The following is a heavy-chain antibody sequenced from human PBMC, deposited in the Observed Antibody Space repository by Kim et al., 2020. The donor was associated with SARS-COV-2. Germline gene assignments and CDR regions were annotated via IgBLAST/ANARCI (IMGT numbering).Heavy chain of an antibody. CDR3: TTVRPDQWYFDL. CDR2: ISRETDGGTT. Sequence: GGSLRLSCAASGLTVTNAWMSWVRQAPGKGLEWVGRISRETDGGTTTFGAPVKDRFTVSRSESKNTVYLQMNSLESEDTAVYYCTTVRPDQWYFDLWGRGTLVIVSS. J-gene: IGHJ2*01. V-gene: IGHV3-15*01. CDR1: GLTVTNAW.